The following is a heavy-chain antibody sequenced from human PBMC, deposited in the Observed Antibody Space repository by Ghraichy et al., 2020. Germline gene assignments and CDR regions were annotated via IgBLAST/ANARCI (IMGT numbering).Heavy chain of an antibody. Sequence: SETLSLTCTVSGGSISTASYYWTWIRQRPGKGLECIAYMDYSGTTYYGPSLKSRVTISVDTSKNQFSLRLSSVTAADTAVYFCASYASRWHEGWFDPWGQGTLVTVSS. CDR3: ASYASRWHEGWFDP. J-gene: IGHJ5*02. D-gene: IGHD6-13*01. CDR2: MDYSGTT. V-gene: IGHV4-31*03. CDR1: GGSISTASYY.